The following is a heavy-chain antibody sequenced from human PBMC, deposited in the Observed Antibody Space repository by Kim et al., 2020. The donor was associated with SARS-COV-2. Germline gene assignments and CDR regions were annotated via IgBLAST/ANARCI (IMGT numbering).Heavy chain of an antibody. CDR2: ISYDGSNK. J-gene: IGHJ6*03. CDR3: AKTYGSGSYGYYYYMDV. Sequence: GGSLRLSCAASGFTFSSYGMHWVRQAPGKGLEWVAVISYDGSNKYYADSVKGRFTISRDNSKNTLYLQMNSLRAEDTAVYYCAKTYGSGSYGYYYYMDVWGKGTTVTVSS. D-gene: IGHD3-10*01. V-gene: IGHV3-30*18. CDR1: GFTFSSYG.